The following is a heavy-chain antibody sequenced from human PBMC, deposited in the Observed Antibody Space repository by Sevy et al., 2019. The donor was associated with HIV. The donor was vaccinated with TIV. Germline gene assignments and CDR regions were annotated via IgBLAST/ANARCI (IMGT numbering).Heavy chain of an antibody. V-gene: IGHV3-7*03. D-gene: IGHD3-16*01. J-gene: IGHJ5*02. CDR1: GFTFSSYW. CDR2: IKQDGSEK. Sequence: GESLKISCAASGFTFSSYWMSWVRQAPGKGLEWVANIKQDGSEKYYVDSVKGRFTISRDNAKNSLYLQMNSLRAEDMAVYYCASPGGKGFDPWGQGTLVTVSS. CDR3: ASPGGKGFDP.